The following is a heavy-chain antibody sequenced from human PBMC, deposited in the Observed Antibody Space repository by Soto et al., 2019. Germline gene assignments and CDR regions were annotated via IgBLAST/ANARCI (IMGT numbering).Heavy chain of an antibody. D-gene: IGHD2-2*01. V-gene: IGHV1-8*01. J-gene: IGHJ3*02. CDR2: MNPNSGNT. Sequence: ASVKVSCKASGYTFTSYDINWVRQATGQGLEWMGWMNPNSGNTGYAQKFQGRVTMTRNTSISTAYMELSSLRSEDTAVYYCARGGIVVVPAAIPAFDIWGQGTMVTVSS. CDR3: ARGGIVVVPAAIPAFDI. CDR1: GYTFTSYD.